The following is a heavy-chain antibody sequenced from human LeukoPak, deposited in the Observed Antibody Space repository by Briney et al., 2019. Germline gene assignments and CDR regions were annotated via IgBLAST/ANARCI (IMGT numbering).Heavy chain of an antibody. CDR3: ARTLALYGSGSFFDF. D-gene: IGHD3-10*01. CDR2: ISYDGSIK. CDR1: GFTFSNYA. V-gene: IGHV3-30-3*01. J-gene: IGHJ4*02. Sequence: GRSLRLSCAASGFTFSNYAMHWIRQAPGKGLEWVAVISYDGSIKYYADSLKGRFTISRDNSKNTLYLQMNSLRAEDTAVYYCARTLALYGSGSFFDFWGQGTLVTVSS.